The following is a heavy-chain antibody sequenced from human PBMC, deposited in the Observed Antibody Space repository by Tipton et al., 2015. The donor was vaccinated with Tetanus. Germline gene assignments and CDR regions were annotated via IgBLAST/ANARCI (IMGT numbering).Heavy chain of an antibody. D-gene: IGHD5-24*01. V-gene: IGHV4-4*07. J-gene: IGHJ4*02. CDR1: RGPISSYY. CDR3: ARGITDGYNRRLDY. Sequence: TLSLTCTVSRGPISSYYWSWIRQPAGKGLEWVGHISNGNTDYSTSLKSRVTLSADLSKNQFSLQLRAVTAADTAVYYCARGITDGYNRRLDYWGQGLRVAVS. CDR2: ISNGNT.